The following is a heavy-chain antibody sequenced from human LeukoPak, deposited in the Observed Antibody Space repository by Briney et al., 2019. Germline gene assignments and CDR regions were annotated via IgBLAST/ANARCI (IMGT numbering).Heavy chain of an antibody. J-gene: IGHJ6*03. CDR1: GFTFSSYG. Sequence: GGSLRLSCAASGFTFSSYGMHWVRQAPGKGLEWVAFIRYDGSNKYYADSVKGRFTISRDNSKNTLYLQMNSLRAEDTAVYYCATPPAYCSSTSCPRNYYMDVWGKGTTVTVSS. V-gene: IGHV3-30*02. CDR2: IRYDGSNK. CDR3: ATPPAYCSSTSCPRNYYMDV. D-gene: IGHD2-2*01.